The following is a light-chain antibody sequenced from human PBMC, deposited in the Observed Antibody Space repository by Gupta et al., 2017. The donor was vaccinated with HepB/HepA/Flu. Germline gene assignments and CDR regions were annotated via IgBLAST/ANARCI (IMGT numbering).Light chain of an antibody. J-gene: IGLJ1*01. CDR2: QDS. V-gene: IGLV3-1*01. CDR3: QAWDSSTGGVV. CDR1: KLGDKY. Sequence: SYALTQPPSVSVSPGQTASITCAGDKLGDKYACWYQQKPGQSPVLVIYQDSKRPAGIPERFSGSNSGNTATLTISGTQAMDEADYYCQAWDSSTGGVVFGTGTKVTVL.